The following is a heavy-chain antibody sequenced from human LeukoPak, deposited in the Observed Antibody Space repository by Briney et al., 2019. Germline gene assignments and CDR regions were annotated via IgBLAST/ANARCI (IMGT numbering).Heavy chain of an antibody. V-gene: IGHV3-9*03. D-gene: IGHD6-13*01. J-gene: IGHJ6*03. CDR2: ISWNSDTI. CDR1: GFSFDDYA. Sequence: SLRLSCVASGFSFDDYAMHWVRQAPGKGLEWVSGISWNSDTIDYADSVKGRFTVSRDNAKNTLYLQMNSLRAEDMALYYCAKDKGSSWFYHMDVWGKGTTVTVSS. CDR3: AKDKGSSWFYHMDV.